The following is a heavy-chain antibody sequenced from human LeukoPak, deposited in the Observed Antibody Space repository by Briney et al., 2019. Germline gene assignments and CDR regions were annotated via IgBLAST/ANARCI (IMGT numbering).Heavy chain of an antibody. CDR2: ISISGSYI. V-gene: IGHV3-21*01. CDR3: ARDDPYASSSFDF. J-gene: IGHJ4*02. CDR1: GFTFSSYW. D-gene: IGHD2-2*01. Sequence: GGSLRLSCAASGFTFSSYWMYWVRQAPGKGLEWVSSISISGSYINYADSVKGRFTISRDNARNSLYLQMNSLRAEDTAVYYCARDDPYASSSFDFWGQGTLVTVSS.